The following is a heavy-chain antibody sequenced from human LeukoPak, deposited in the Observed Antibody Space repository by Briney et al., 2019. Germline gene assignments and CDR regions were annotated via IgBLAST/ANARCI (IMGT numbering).Heavy chain of an antibody. J-gene: IGHJ5*02. V-gene: IGHV4-30-2*01. CDR2: IYHTGST. CDR3: ARGGGPFDP. CDR1: GDSISSGGYS. Sequence: SQTLSLTCAVSGDSISSGGYSWSWIRQPPGKGLDYIGYIYHTGSTYYSPSLKSRVTISIDTSRNQFSLKLTSVTAADTAVYYCARGGGPFDPWGQGTLVTVSS. D-gene: IGHD6-25*01.